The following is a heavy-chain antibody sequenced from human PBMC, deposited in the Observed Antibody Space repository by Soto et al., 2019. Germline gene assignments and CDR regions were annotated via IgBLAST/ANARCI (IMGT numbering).Heavy chain of an antibody. CDR1: GRSFSGYY. CDR2: INHSGST. D-gene: IGHD4-17*01. Sequence: QVQLQQWGAGLLKPSETLSLTCAVYGRSFSGYYWRWIRQPPGKGLECIGEINHSGSTNYNPSLKSRVTMSVDTSKNQFSLKLSSVTAADTAVYYCAGDLHDGDFGAARYWGQGTLVTVSS. V-gene: IGHV4-34*02. J-gene: IGHJ4*02. CDR3: AGDLHDGDFGAARY.